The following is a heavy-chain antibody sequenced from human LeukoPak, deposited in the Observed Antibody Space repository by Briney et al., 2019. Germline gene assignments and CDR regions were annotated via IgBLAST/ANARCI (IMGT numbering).Heavy chain of an antibody. CDR2: IYYSGST. V-gene: IGHV4-59*01. D-gene: IGHD3/OR15-3a*01. CDR1: GGSISSYY. CDR3: ARAGLDSGAFDI. Sequence: SETLSLTCTVSGGSISSYYWSWIRQPPGKGLEWIGYIYYSGSTNYNPSLKSRVTISVDTSKNQFSLKLSSVTAADTAVYYCARAGLDSGAFDIWGQGTMVTVSS. J-gene: IGHJ3*02.